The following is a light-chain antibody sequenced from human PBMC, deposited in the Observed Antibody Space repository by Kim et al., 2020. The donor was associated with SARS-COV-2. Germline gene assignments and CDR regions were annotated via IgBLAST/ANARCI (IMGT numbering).Light chain of an antibody. J-gene: IGKJ2*01. V-gene: IGKV1-5*01. CDR3: QQYNTYLYT. CDR2: DAS. Sequence: ASVGDRVTITCRASQNIASWLAWYQQKPGKAPKLLIYDASSLESGVPSRFSGSGYGTDFSLTISSLQPEDFATYYCQQYNTYLYTFGQGTKVDIK. CDR1: QNIASW.